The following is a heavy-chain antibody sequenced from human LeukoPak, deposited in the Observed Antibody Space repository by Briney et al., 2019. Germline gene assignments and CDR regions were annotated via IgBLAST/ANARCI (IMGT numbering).Heavy chain of an antibody. CDR1: GFTFSSYA. J-gene: IGHJ4*02. D-gene: IGHD4-17*01. Sequence: GGSLRLSCAASGFTFSSYAMSWVRQAPGKGLEWVSAISGSGGSTYYADSVKSRFTISRDNSKNTLYLQMNSLRAEDTAVYYCAKGRDYGDYVSRDWGQGTLVTVSS. V-gene: IGHV3-23*01. CDR2: ISGSGGST. CDR3: AKGRDYGDYVSRD.